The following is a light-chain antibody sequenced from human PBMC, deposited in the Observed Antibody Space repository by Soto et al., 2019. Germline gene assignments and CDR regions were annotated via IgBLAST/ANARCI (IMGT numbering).Light chain of an antibody. Sequence: QMTQSPSSLSASVGARVTITCRASQIISAYLNWYQQRAGLAPRLLIYAASSLQSGFPPRFSGIGPGTDFTLTISSLQPEDFATYFCQQTYIAPPTFGQGTKVEIK. CDR3: QQTYIAPPT. CDR1: QIISAY. CDR2: AAS. J-gene: IGKJ1*01. V-gene: IGKV1-39*01.